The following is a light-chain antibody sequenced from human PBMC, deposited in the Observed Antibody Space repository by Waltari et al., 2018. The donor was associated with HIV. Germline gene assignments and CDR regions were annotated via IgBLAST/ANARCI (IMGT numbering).Light chain of an antibody. CDR1: QSVLYTSNNKNF. J-gene: IGKJ3*01. V-gene: IGKV4-1*01. CDR2: WAS. CDR3: QQYYSRPWN. Sequence: DIVMTQSPDSLAVSLGERATINCKSSQSVLYTSNNKNFLAWYQQKPGQPPKLLIYWASTRESGVPDRFSGSGSGTDFTLTISSLQAEDVAVYYCQQYYSRPWNFGPGTKVDIK.